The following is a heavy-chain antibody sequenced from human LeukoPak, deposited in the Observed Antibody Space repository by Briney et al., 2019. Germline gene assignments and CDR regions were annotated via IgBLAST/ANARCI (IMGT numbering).Heavy chain of an antibody. D-gene: IGHD6-13*01. CDR3: AHFAIAAAVDY. Sequence: SGPTPAQPTQPLTLTRTFSWFSLSTSRVAVGWIRQPPGKALEWHALIYWDDDKRYSPSLKSRLTITKDNSKNQVVLTMTNMDPVDTATYYCAHFAIAAAVDYWGEGTLVTVSS. CDR1: WFSLSTSRVA. CDR2: IYWDDDK. J-gene: IGHJ4*02. V-gene: IGHV2-5*02.